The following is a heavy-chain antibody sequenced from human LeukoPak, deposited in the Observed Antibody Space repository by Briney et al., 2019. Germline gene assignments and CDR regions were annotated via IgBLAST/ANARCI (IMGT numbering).Heavy chain of an antibody. CDR3: ASGGSSRSRHPLTFDY. D-gene: IGHD6-13*01. CDR2: FYSGGST. V-gene: IGHV3-66*01. J-gene: IGHJ4*02. CDR1: GFTVSSNY. Sequence: GSLRPSCAASGFTVSSNYMSLVRQAPGKGLEWGSMFYSGGSTYYADSVKGRFTISRDNSKNSLYLRLNSLRFEVTPVYYCASGGSSRSRHPLTFDYWCQGTLVTVSS.